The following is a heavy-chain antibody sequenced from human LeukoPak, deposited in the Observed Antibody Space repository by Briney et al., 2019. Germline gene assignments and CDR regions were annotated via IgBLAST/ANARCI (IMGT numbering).Heavy chain of an antibody. J-gene: IGHJ6*02. D-gene: IGHD1-26*01. Sequence: PGGSLRLSCAASGFTFSSYWMSWVRQAPGKGLEWVASIKQDGSEKYYVDSVKGRFTISRDNAKNSLYLQMNSLRAEDTAVYYCARLGVPYYYGMDVWGQGTTVTVSS. CDR2: IKQDGSEK. V-gene: IGHV3-7*03. CDR1: GFTFSSYW. CDR3: ARLGVPYYYGMDV.